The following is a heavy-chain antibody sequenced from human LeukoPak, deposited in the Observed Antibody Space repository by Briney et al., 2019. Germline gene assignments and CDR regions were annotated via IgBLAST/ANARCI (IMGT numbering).Heavy chain of an antibody. V-gene: IGHV3-30*02. CDR3: AKGSSSAWHDAFDI. Sequence: GGSLRLSCAASGFTFSSYGMHWVRQAPGKGLEWVAFIRYDGTNKYYADSVKGRFAISRDTSKNTLYLQMNSLRAEDTAVYYCAKGSSSAWHDAFDIWGQGTMVTVSS. J-gene: IGHJ3*02. D-gene: IGHD6-19*01. CDR1: GFTFSSYG. CDR2: IRYDGTNK.